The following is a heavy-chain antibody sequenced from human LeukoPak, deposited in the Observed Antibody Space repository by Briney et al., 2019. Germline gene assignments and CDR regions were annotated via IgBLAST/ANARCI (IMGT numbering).Heavy chain of an antibody. V-gene: IGHV4-39*01. CDR2: VSYSGST. CDR1: GDSISSSGSY. Sequence: SETLSLTCTVSGDSISSSGSYWGWIRQSPGKGLEWIGSVSYSGSTYYNPSLKSRVTISIDTPKNQFSLKLSSVTAADTAVYYCARHFDYWGQGTLVTVSS. J-gene: IGHJ4*02. CDR3: ARHFDY.